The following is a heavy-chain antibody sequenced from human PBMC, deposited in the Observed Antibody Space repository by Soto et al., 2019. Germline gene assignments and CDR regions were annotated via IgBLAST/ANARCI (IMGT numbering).Heavy chain of an antibody. Sequence: SETLSLTCTVSGGSISSYYWSWIRQPPGKGLEWIGYIYYSGSTNYNPSLKSRVTISVNTSKNQFSLKMISVTAADTAVYYCARLATRYYFDYWGQGTLVTVSS. J-gene: IGHJ4*02. CDR3: ARLATRYYFDY. CDR1: GGSISSYY. D-gene: IGHD1-1*01. CDR2: IYYSGST. V-gene: IGHV4-59*01.